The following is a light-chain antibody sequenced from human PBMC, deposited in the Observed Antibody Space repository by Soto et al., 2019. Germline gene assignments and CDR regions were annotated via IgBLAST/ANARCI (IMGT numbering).Light chain of an antibody. J-gene: IGKJ1*01. Sequence: EIVMTQSPATLSVSPGERATLSCRASQSVSSNLAWYQQKPGQAPRLLIYGASTRATGIPARFSGSGSGTEFTLTISSLQSEDFAVYYCQQYTNWPWCTFGQGIKVEIK. CDR2: GAS. CDR3: QQYTNWPWCT. CDR1: QSVSSN. V-gene: IGKV3-15*01.